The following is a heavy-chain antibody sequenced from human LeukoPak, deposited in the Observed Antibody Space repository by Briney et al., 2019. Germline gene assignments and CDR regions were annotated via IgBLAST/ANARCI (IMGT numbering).Heavy chain of an antibody. CDR2: MSSSSSTI. CDR1: GFSLSSYV. V-gene: IGHV3-48*03. D-gene: IGHD3-22*01. J-gene: IGHJ5*02. Sequence: GGSPRLSRAPPGFSLSSYVMNWVRQAPGKGREWVSYMSSSSSTIYYADSVKSRFTISRDNAKNSLNLQMNSLRAEDTAVYYCARLDYDSSGYYYGFGPWGQGTLVTVSS. CDR3: ARLDYDSSGYYYGFGP.